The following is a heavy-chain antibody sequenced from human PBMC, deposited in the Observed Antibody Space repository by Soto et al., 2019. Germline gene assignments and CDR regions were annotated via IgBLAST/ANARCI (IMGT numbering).Heavy chain of an antibody. Sequence: SETLSLTCTVSGGSISSGDFFWSWIRQHPEKGLEWIGYIYYSGTTNYNPSLRSRVAISLDTSKNHFSLKLSSVTAADTAVYYCARGRNYGFDSRYNWFDPWGRGTLVTVSS. CDR2: IYYSGTT. CDR3: ARGRNYGFDSRYNWFDP. D-gene: IGHD3-22*01. CDR1: GGSISSGDFF. J-gene: IGHJ5*02. V-gene: IGHV4-31*03.